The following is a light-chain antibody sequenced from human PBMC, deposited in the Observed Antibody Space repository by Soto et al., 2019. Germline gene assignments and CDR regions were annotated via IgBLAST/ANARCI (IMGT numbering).Light chain of an antibody. V-gene: IGKV1-5*03. J-gene: IGKJ4*01. CDR2: RAS. Sequence: DIPMTQSPSTLSAFVGDRVTITCRASQSISTWLAWYQQKPGKAPKILIYRASTLESGVPSRFSGSVSGTEFTLTISSLQPDDFASFYCQQYVRYPLTFGGGTKVEIK. CDR1: QSISTW. CDR3: QQYVRYPLT.